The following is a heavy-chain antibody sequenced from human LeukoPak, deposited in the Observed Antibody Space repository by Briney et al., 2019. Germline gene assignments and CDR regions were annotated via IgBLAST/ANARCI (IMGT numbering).Heavy chain of an antibody. CDR2: MNPNSGNT. Sequence: ASVKVSCKASGYTFTSYDINWARQATGQGLEWMGWMNPNSGNTGYAQKFQGRVTMTRNTSISTAYKELSSLRSEDTAVYYCARGSLYYVPGVIAARPPTNDAFDIWGQGTMVTVSS. D-gene: IGHD6-6*01. CDR3: ARGSLYYVPGVIAARPPTNDAFDI. CDR1: GYTFTSYD. V-gene: IGHV1-8*01. J-gene: IGHJ3*02.